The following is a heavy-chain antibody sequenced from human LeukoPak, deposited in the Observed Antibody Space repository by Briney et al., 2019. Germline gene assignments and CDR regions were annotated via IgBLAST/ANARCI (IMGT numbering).Heavy chain of an antibody. J-gene: IGHJ5*02. CDR2: INIGGTNT. CDR3: ATDGAGFDT. V-gene: IGHV3-11*01. CDR1: GLTFNDYY. Sequence: NTGGSLRLSCAASGLTFNDYYMSWIRQAPGKGLEWLSYINIGGTNTHYADSVKGRFTISRDNAKKSLYLEMNNLRAEDTAVYYCATDGAGFDTWGQGVLVTVSS.